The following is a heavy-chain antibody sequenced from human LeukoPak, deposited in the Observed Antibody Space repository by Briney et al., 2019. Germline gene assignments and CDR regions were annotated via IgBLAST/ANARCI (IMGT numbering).Heavy chain of an antibody. J-gene: IGHJ4*02. CDR3: ARESLAVAGIDY. CDR1: GFTFSNYN. D-gene: IGHD6-19*01. V-gene: IGHV3-48*01. Sequence: GGSLRLSCAASGFTFSNYNMNWVRQAPGKGLEWVSYISSSSSIIYYADSVKGRFTISRDNAKNSLYLQMNSLRAEDTAVYYCARESLAVAGIDYWGQGTLVTVSS. CDR2: ISSSSSII.